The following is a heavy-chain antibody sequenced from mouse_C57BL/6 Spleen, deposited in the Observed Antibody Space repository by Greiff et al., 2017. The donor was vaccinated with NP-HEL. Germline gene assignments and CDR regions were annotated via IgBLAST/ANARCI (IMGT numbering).Heavy chain of an antibody. CDR3: ARHYDYDVLDY. J-gene: IGHJ2*01. CDR1: GYAFSSSW. D-gene: IGHD2-4*01. Sequence: LVESGPELVKPGASVKISCKASGYAFSSSWMNWVKQRPGKGLEWIGRIYPGDGDTNYNGKFKGKATLTADKSSSTAYMQLSSLTSEDSAVYFCARHYDYDVLDYWGQGTTLTVSS. CDR2: IYPGDGDT. V-gene: IGHV1-82*01.